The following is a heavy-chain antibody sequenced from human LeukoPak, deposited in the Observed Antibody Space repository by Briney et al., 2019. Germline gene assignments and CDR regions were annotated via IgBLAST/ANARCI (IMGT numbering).Heavy chain of an antibody. J-gene: IGHJ3*02. CDR3: ARTVEMATAFDI. CDR2: INHSGST. V-gene: IGHV4-34*01. Sequence: PSETLSLTCAVYGGSFSGYYWSWIRQPPGKGLEWIGEINHSGSTNYIPSLKSRVTISVDTSKNQFSLKLSSVTAADTAVYYCARTVEMATAFDIWGQGTMVTVSS. CDR1: GGSFSGYY. D-gene: IGHD5-24*01.